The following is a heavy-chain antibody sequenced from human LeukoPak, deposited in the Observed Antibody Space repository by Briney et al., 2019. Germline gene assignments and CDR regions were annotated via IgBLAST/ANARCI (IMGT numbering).Heavy chain of an antibody. CDR1: GGSISSYY. CDR2: IYYSGST. D-gene: IGHD3-22*01. Sequence: PSETLSLTCTVSGGSISSYYWSWIRQPPGKGLEWIGYIYYSGSTNYNPSLKSRVTISVDTSKNQFSLKLSSVTVADTAVYYCARAEITMIVVGAFDIWGQGTMVTVSS. V-gene: IGHV4-59*01. J-gene: IGHJ3*02. CDR3: ARAEITMIVVGAFDI.